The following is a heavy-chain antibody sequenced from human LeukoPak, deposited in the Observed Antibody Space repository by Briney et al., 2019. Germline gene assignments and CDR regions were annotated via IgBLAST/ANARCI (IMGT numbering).Heavy chain of an antibody. Sequence: SQTLSLTCAVSGGSISSGGYSWSWIRQPPGKGLEWIGYISHSGSTYYNPSLKSRVTISVDTSKNQFSLKLSSVTAADTAVYYCARADIVVVVAATGAVTYYYYGMDVWGQGTTVTVSS. D-gene: IGHD2-15*01. CDR2: ISHSGST. CDR1: GGSISSGGYS. CDR3: ARADIVVVVAATGAVTYYYYGMDV. V-gene: IGHV4-30-2*01. J-gene: IGHJ6*02.